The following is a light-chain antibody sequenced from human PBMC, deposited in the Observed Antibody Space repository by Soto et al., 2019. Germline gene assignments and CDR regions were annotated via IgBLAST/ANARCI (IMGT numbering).Light chain of an antibody. CDR3: QHYHGWPIT. V-gene: IGKV3-15*01. CDR1: LSVSSN. CDR2: GAS. J-gene: IGKJ5*01. Sequence: EIVMTQSPATLSVSPGERATLSCRASLSVSSNLAWYRQKPGQAPRLLIYGASTRATGIPARFSGSGSGTEFTLTISSLQSEDFAVYYCQHYHGWPITFGQGTRLEIK.